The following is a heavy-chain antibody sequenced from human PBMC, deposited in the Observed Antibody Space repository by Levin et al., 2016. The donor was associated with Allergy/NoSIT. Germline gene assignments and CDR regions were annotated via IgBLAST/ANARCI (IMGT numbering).Heavy chain of an antibody. CDR1: GFTFSHAW. J-gene: IGHJ5*02. Sequence: ETLSLTCAASGFTFSHAWMTWVRQAPGKGLEWVGRIKVRTDGGATDYAAPVKGRFTISRDDSKNTLYLQMNSLKTEDTAVYYCTTDLLPVVVIPAAILAWGQGTLVTVSS. V-gene: IGHV3-15*01. CDR3: TTDLLPVVVIPAAILA. CDR2: IKVRTDGGAT. D-gene: IGHD2-2*01.